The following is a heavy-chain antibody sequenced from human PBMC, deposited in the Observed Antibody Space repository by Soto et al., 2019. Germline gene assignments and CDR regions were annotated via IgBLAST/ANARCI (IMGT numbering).Heavy chain of an antibody. V-gene: IGHV3-64*01. CDR3: ARAGGTGYSSSWYDY. Sequence: EVQLVESGGGLVQPGGSLRLSCAASGFTFSSYAMHWVRQAPGKGLEYVSAISSNGGSTYYANSVKGRFTISRDNSKNTLYLQMGSLRAEDMAVYYCARAGGTGYSSSWYDYWGQGTLVTVSS. D-gene: IGHD6-13*01. J-gene: IGHJ4*02. CDR1: GFTFSSYA. CDR2: ISSNGGST.